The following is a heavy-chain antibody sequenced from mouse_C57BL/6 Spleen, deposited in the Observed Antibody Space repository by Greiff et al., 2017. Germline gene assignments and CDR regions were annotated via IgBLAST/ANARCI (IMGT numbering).Heavy chain of an antibody. CDR1: GYTFTSYT. J-gene: IGHJ2*01. CDR3: ARQGYFDY. CDR2: INPSSGYT. Sequence: VQVVESGAELARPGASVKMSCKASGYTFTSYTMHWVKQRPGQGLEWIGYINPSSGYTKYNQKFKDKATLTADKSSSTAYMQLSSLTSEDSAVYYCARQGYFDYWGQGTTLTVSS. V-gene: IGHV1-4*01.